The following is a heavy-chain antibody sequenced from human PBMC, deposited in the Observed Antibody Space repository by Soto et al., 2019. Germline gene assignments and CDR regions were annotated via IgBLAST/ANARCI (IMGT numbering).Heavy chain of an antibody. V-gene: IGHV3-33*01. CDR3: ARTPIIASAGTDAFDI. Sequence: GGSLRLSCAASGFTFSSYGMHWVRQAPGKGLEWVAVIWYDGSNKYYADSVKGRFTISRDNSKNTLYLQMNSLRAEDTAVYYCARTPIIASAGTDAFDIWSQGTMVTVSS. D-gene: IGHD6-13*01. CDR2: IWYDGSNK. CDR1: GFTFSSYG. J-gene: IGHJ3*02.